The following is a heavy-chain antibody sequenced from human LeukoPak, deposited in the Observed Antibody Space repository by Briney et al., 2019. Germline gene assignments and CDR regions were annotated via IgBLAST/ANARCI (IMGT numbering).Heavy chain of an antibody. V-gene: IGHV3-30*02. Sequence: GGSLRLSCAASGFTFSSYGMHWVRQAPGKGLEWVAFIRYDGSNKYYADSVKGRFTISRDNSKNTLYLQMNSLRAEDTAVYYCAREYPRVWYSSGWYYFDYWSQGTLVTVSS. CDR3: AREYPRVWYSSGWYYFDY. J-gene: IGHJ4*02. D-gene: IGHD6-19*01. CDR1: GFTFSSYG. CDR2: IRYDGSNK.